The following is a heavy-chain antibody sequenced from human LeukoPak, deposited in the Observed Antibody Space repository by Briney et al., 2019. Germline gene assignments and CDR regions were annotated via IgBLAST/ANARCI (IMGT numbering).Heavy chain of an antibody. CDR3: ARLTGIAVAQK. D-gene: IGHD6-19*01. V-gene: IGHV4-59*08. J-gene: IGHJ4*02. CDR2: IYYSGST. CDR1: GGSISSYY. Sequence: PSETLSLTCTVSGGSISSYYWSWIRQPPGKGLEWIGYIYYSGSTNYNPSLKSRVTISVDTSKNQFSLKLSSVTAADTAVYYCARLTGIAVAQKWGQGTLVTVSS.